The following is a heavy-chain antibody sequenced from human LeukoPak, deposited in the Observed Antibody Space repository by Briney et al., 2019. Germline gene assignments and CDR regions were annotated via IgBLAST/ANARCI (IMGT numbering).Heavy chain of an antibody. D-gene: IGHD4-11*01. CDR3: ATQTTMTVSPDY. J-gene: IGHJ4*02. CDR2: ISYDGSNK. Sequence: GGSLRLSCAASGFTFSSYAMHWVRQAPGKGLEWVAVISYDGSNKYYADSVKGRFTISRDNSKNTLYLQMNSLRAEDTAVYYCATQTTMTVSPDYWGQGTLVTVSS. V-gene: IGHV3-30-3*01. CDR1: GFTFSSYA.